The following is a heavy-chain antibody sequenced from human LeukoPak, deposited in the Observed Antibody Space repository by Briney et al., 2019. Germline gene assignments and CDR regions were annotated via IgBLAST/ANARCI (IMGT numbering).Heavy chain of an antibody. Sequence: SVKVSCKASGGTFSSYAISSVRQAPGQGVEWRGRIIPILGIANYAQKCQGRVTITEDKYTSTDYMELSSMRSEDTAVYYCAREGPDHDAFDIWGQGTMVTVSS. CDR2: IIPILGIA. V-gene: IGHV1-69*04. J-gene: IGHJ3*02. CDR3: AREGPDHDAFDI. D-gene: IGHD1-14*01. CDR1: GGTFSSYA.